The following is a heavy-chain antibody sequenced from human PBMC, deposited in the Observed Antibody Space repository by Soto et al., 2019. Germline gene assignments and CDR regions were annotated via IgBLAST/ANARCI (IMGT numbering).Heavy chain of an antibody. V-gene: IGHV3-30*18. D-gene: IGHD6-13*01. CDR3: AKDGAAAGTFDY. Sequence: QVQLVESGGGVVQPGRSLSLSCAASGFTFSSYAMQWVRQAPGKGLEWVAVISSDGSNKYYADSVKGRFTISRDNSKNTVYVQMNSLSTEDTAVYYCAKDGAAAGTFDYWGQGTLVTVSS. CDR2: ISSDGSNK. CDR1: GFTFSSYA. J-gene: IGHJ4*02.